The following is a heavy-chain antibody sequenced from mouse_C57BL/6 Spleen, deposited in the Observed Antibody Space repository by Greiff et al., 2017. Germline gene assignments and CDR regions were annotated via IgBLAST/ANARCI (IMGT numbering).Heavy chain of an antibody. CDR3: ARAEGELGRGAMDY. CDR1: GYTFTSYG. V-gene: IGHV1-81*01. D-gene: IGHD4-1*01. CDR2: IYPRRGNT. J-gene: IGHJ4*01. Sequence: QVQLKQSGAELARPGASVKLSCKASGYTFTSYGISWVKQRTGQGLEWIGEIYPRRGNTYYNEKFKGKATLTADKSSSTAYMELRSLTSEDSAVYFCARAEGELGRGAMDYWGQGTSGTVSS.